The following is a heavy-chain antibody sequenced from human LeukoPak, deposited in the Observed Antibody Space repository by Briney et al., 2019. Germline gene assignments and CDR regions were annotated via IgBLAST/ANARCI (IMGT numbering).Heavy chain of an antibody. CDR2: INHSGST. Sequence: SETLSLTCAVYGGSFSGYYWSWIRQPPGKGLEWIGEINHSGSTNYNPSLKSRVTIPVDTSKNQFSLKLSSVTAADTAVYYCARDQWLQSDYYMDVWGKGTTVTVSS. D-gene: IGHD5-18*01. CDR1: GGSFSGYY. V-gene: IGHV4-34*01. CDR3: ARDQWLQSDYYMDV. J-gene: IGHJ6*03.